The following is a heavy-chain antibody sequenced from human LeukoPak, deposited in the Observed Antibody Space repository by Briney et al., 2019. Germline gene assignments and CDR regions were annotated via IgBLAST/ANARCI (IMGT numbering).Heavy chain of an antibody. V-gene: IGHV3-53*01. J-gene: IGHJ4*02. CDR2: IHTGGTT. CDR1: GIDISYHY. Sequence: GGSLRLFCVASGIDISYHYVGWVRQAPGKGLEWVSVIHTGGTTHYADSVKGRFTVSKDTSNNMVFLQMNSLRVEDTAVYFCARVWFGYFFQWGQGALVTVSS. D-gene: IGHD3-10*01. CDR3: ARVWFGYFFQ.